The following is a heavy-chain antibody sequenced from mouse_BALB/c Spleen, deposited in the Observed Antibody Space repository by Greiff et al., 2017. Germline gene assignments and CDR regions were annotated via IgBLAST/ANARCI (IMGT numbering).Heavy chain of an antibody. CDR3: ARSGYYPRVDY. D-gene: IGHD2-3*01. CDR2: IDLSDSYT. V-gene: IGHV1-69*02. Sequence: QVQLQQPGAELVKPGASVKLSCKASGYTFTSYWMHWVKQRPGQGLEWIGEIDLSDSYTNYNQKFKGKATLTVDKSSSTAYMQLSSLTSEDSAVYYCARSGYYPRVDYWGQGTTLTVSS. CDR1: GYTFTSYW. J-gene: IGHJ2*01.